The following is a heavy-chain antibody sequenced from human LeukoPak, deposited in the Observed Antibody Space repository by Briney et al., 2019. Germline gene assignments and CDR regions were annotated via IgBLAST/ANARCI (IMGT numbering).Heavy chain of an antibody. V-gene: IGHV4-39*07. CDR3: ARVRDGYRTKGPFNY. D-gene: IGHD5-24*01. CDR1: GGSISSSSYY. CDR2: IYYSGST. J-gene: IGHJ4*02. Sequence: PSETLSLTCTVSGGSISSSSYYWGWIRQPPGKGLEWIGSIYYSGSTYYNPSLKSRVTISLDTSKNQFSLKLSSVTAADTAVYYCARVRDGYRTKGPFNYWGQGTLVTVSS.